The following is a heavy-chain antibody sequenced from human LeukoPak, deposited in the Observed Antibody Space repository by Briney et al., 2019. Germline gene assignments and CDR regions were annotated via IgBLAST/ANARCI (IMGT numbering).Heavy chain of an antibody. CDR2: IIPILGIA. D-gene: IGHD5-18*01. J-gene: IGHJ6*03. CDR3: AREGGYRTQTYYMDV. CDR1: GGTFSSYA. Sequence: GASVTVSCKASGGTFSSYAISWVRQAPGQGLEWMGRIIPILGIANYAQKFQGRVTITADKSTSTAYMELSSLRSEDTAVYYCAREGGYRTQTYYMDVWGKGTTVTVSS. V-gene: IGHV1-69*10.